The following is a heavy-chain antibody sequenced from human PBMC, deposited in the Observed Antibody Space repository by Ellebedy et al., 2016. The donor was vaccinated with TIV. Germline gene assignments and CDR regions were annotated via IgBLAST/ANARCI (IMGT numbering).Heavy chain of an antibody. Sequence: GESLKISXAASGFTFSSYAMHWVRQAPGKGLEWVAVISYDGSNKYYADSVKGRFTISRDNSKNTLYLQMNSLRAEDTAVYYCARDKGVLPPFDSSSWYQFDWFDPWGQGTLVTVSS. CDR3: ARDKGVLPPFDSSSWYQFDWFDP. D-gene: IGHD6-13*01. J-gene: IGHJ5*02. CDR1: GFTFSSYA. V-gene: IGHV3-30*01. CDR2: ISYDGSNK.